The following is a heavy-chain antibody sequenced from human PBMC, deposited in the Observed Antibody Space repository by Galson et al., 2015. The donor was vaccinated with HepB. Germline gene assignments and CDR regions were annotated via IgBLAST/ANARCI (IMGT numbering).Heavy chain of an antibody. D-gene: IGHD3-16*01. Sequence: SQRLSCAASGFTFSSYGMHWVRQAPGKGLEWVAVISYDGSNKYYADSVKGRFTISRDNSKDTLYLQMNSLRAEDTAVYYCAKELQPLGEFDYWGQGTLVTVSS. CDR2: ISYDGSNK. CDR1: GFTFSSYG. V-gene: IGHV3-30*18. CDR3: AKELQPLGEFDY. J-gene: IGHJ4*02.